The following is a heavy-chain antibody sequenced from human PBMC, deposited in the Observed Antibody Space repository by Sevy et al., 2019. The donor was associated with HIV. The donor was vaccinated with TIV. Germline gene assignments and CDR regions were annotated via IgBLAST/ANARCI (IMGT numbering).Heavy chain of an antibody. V-gene: IGHV4-34*01. CDR2: INHSGST. CDR1: GGSFSGYH. CDR3: ARGVTIFGVITPDY. Sequence: SETLSLTCAVYGGSFSGYHWSWIRQPPGKGLEWIGEINHSGSTNYNPSLKSRVTISVDTSKNQFSLKLSSVTAADTAVYYCARGVTIFGVITPDYWGQGTLVTVSS. J-gene: IGHJ4*02. D-gene: IGHD3-3*01.